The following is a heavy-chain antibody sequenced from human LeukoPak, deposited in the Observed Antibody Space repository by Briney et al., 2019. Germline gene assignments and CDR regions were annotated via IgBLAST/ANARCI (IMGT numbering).Heavy chain of an antibody. J-gene: IGHJ4*02. CDR2: ISSSGANT. CDR1: GFSFSTYV. Sequence: GGSLRLSCAASGFSFSTYVMSWVRQAPGKGLEWVSTISSSGANTHYADSVKGRFTVSRDNSKNTVSLQMNSLRAEDTAIYYCANGFYYPSYYFNYWGQGTLVTVAS. V-gene: IGHV3-23*01. CDR3: ANGFYYPSYYFNY. D-gene: IGHD3-10*01.